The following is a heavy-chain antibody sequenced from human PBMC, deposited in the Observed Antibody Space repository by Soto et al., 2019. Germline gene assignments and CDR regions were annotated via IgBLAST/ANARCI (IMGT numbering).Heavy chain of an antibody. CDR1: GDTFNFYS. CDR2: VNPIVSMS. Sequence: QVQLVQSGAEVKRPGSSVKVSCKASGDTFNFYSINWVRQAPGLGLEWMGRVNPIVSMSNYAQKFQGRFTMTADKSTSPAYMELSSLRSEDTAIYYCASCYGSGYRAFDYWGQGALVTVSS. J-gene: IGHJ4*02. D-gene: IGHD3-10*01. CDR3: ASCYGSGYRAFDY. V-gene: IGHV1-69*02.